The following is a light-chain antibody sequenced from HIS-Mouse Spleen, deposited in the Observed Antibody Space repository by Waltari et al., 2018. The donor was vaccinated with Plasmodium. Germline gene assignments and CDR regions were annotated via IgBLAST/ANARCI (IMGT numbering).Light chain of an antibody. CDR1: QSISSY. CDR3: QQSHT. Sequence: DIQLTQSPSSLSASVADRVTITCRASQSISSYLNWYQQKPGKAPKLLIYAASSLQSGVPSRFSGSGSGTDFTLTISSLQPEEFATYYCQQSHTFGQGTKLEIK. V-gene: IGKV1-39*01. CDR2: AAS. J-gene: IGKJ2*01.